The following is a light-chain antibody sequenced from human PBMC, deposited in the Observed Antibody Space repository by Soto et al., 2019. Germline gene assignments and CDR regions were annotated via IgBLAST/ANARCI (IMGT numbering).Light chain of an antibody. CDR3: QQRSNWLT. CDR1: QSVSSY. Sequence: EIVLRQFPAAPSFTPGEKATLSCRASQSVSSYLAWYQQKPGQAPRLLIYDASKRATGIPARFSGGGSGTDFTLTISSLEPEDFAVYYCQQRSNWLTFGGGTKVDIK. J-gene: IGKJ4*01. CDR2: DAS. V-gene: IGKV3-11*01.